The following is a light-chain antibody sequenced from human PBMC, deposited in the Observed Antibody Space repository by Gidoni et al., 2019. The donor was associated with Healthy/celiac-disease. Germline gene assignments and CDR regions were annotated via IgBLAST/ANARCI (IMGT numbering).Light chain of an antibody. J-gene: IGKJ3*01. CDR2: AAS. Sequence: DIQITQSPSSLSASVGDRVTITCRASQSISSYLDWYQQKPGKAPKLLIYAASSLQSGVPSRFSGSGSGTEFTLTISSLQPEDFATYYCQQSYSNPYTFGPGTKVDIK. CDR3: QQSYSNPYT. V-gene: IGKV1-39*01. CDR1: QSISSY.